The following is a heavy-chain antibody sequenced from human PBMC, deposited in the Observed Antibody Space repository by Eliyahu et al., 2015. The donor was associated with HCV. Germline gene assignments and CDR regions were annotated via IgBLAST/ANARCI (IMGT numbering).Heavy chain of an antibody. CDR3: ASGGGGIAVTGTGGWFDP. D-gene: IGHD6-19*01. V-gene: IGHV4-59*01. Sequence: QVQLQESGPGLVKPSETLSLTCTVSGGSITTYYWSWXRQPPGKGLEWIGYXHYSGSTNYNPSLKSRVTMSVDTSKNQFSLNLSSVTAADTAVYYCASGGGGIAVTGTGGWFDPWGQGTLVTVSS. CDR2: XHYSGST. CDR1: GGSITTYY. J-gene: IGHJ5*02.